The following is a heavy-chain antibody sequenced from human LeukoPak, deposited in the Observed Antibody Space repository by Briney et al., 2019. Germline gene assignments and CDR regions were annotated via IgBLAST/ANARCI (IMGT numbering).Heavy chain of an antibody. D-gene: IGHD5-18*01. CDR1: GGSFSGYY. J-gene: IGHJ4*02. Sequence: SETLSLTCAVYGGSFSGYYWSWIRQPPGKGLEWIGEINHSGSTNYNPSLKSRVTISVDTSKNQFSLKLSSVTAADTAVYYCARGYNYVYPIDYWGQGTLVTVSS. CDR3: ARGYNYVYPIDY. V-gene: IGHV4-34*01. CDR2: INHSGST.